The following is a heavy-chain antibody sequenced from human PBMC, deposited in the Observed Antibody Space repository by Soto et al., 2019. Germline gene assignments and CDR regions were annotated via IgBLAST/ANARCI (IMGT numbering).Heavy chain of an antibody. V-gene: IGHV3-30*04. J-gene: IGHJ4*01. Sequence: LRLSCAASGFTFRTFAMHWVRQVPGKGLEWVAVVSYDGSYKSYADSVKGRFTISRDNSKNTLYLQLNSLRADDTAVFYCAREPWGYSGSAKHFDYWGHGTLVTVSS. CDR2: VSYDGSYK. D-gene: IGHD5-12*01. CDR3: AREPWGYSGSAKHFDY. CDR1: GFTFRTFA.